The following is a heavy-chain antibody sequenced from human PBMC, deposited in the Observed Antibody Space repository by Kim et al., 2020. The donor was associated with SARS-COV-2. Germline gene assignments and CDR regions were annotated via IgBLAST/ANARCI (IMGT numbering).Heavy chain of an antibody. CDR1: GGSMINYY. CDR2: IHYVGAI. Sequence: SETLSLTCTVSGGSMINYYWSWIRQPPGKGLEWLAYIHYVGAISYNPSLNSRLSISIDTSRNFFSLKLSSFTAADTAVYWCARHYAVPGSGHRFDRSGEG. V-gene: IGHV4-59*08. J-gene: IGHJ5*02. D-gene: IGHD6-19*01. CDR3: ARHYAVPGSGHRFDR.